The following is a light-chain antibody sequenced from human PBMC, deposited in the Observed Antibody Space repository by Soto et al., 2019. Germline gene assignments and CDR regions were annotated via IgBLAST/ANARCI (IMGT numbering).Light chain of an antibody. CDR2: AAS. V-gene: IGKV1-39*01. CDR1: QSISSY. CDR3: QQSYSTPWT. Sequence: DIQMTESPSFLSSSVGDRVTITCLASQSISSYLNWYQQKPGKAPKLLIYAASSLQSGVPSRFSGSGSGTDFTLTISSLQPEDFATYYCQQSYSTPWTFGQGTKVDI. J-gene: IGKJ1*01.